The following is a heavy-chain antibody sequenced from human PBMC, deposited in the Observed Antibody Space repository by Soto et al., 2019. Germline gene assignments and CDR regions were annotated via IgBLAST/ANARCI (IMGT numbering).Heavy chain of an antibody. CDR2: IYYSGST. CDR1: GCSISSYY. CDR3: ARRYGDCFDY. Sequence: SETLSLTCTVSGCSISSYYWSWIRQPPGKGLEWIGYIYYSGSTNYNPSLKSRVTISVDTSKNQFSLKLSSVTAADTAVYYCARRYGDCFDYWGQGTLVTVSS. D-gene: IGHD4-17*01. V-gene: IGHV4-59*08. J-gene: IGHJ4*02.